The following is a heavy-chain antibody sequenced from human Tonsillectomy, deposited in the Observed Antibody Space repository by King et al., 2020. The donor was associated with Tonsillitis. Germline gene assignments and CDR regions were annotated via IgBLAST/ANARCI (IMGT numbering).Heavy chain of an antibody. J-gene: IGHJ4*02. V-gene: IGHV4-39*01. CDR3: AGGIPGFSSGRFDY. D-gene: IGHD6-19*01. CDR1: GGSISRSTYY. Sequence: QLQESGPGLVKPSETLSLTCTVSGGSISRSTYYWGWIRQPPGQGLEWIGSIYYSGNTYYNPSLKSRVTISIDTSKNQFSLRLSSVTAADTAVYYCAGGIPGFSSGRFDYWGQGTLVTDSS. CDR2: IYYSGNT.